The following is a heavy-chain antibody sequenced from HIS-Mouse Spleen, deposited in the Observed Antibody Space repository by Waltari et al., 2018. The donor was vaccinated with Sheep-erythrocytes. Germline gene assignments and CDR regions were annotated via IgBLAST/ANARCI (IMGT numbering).Heavy chain of an antibody. CDR2: IYYSGST. Sequence: QLQLQESGPGLVKPSETLSLTCTVSGGSISSSSYYWGWIRQPPGKGLEWIGSIYYSGSTYYNPSLKSRVTISVDTSKNQFSLKLSSVTAADTAVYYCARGGYSGSYYAFDIWGQGTMVTVSS. D-gene: IGHD1-26*01. CDR1: GGSISSSSYY. V-gene: IGHV4-39*07. J-gene: IGHJ3*02. CDR3: ARGGYSGSYYAFDI.